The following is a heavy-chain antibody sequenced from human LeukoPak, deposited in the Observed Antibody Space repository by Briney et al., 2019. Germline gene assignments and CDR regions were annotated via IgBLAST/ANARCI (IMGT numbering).Heavy chain of an antibody. CDR3: ARVGHKLRFDP. V-gene: IGHV4-59*12. J-gene: IGHJ5*02. D-gene: IGHD2-21*01. CDR1: GGSISSYY. CDR2: IYHSGST. Sequence: SETLSLTCTVSGGSISSYYWSWIRQPPGKGLEWIGYIYHSGSTYYNPSLKSRVTISVDRSKNQFSLKLSSVTAADTAVYYCARVGHKLRFDPWGQGTLVTVSS.